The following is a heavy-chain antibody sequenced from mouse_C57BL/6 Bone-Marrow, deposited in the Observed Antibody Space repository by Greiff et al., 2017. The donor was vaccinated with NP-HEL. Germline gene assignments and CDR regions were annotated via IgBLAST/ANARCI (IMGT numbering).Heavy chain of an antibody. Sequence: VQLQQPGAELVKPGASVKMSCKASGYTFTSYWITWVKQRPGQGLEWIGDIYPGSGSTNYNEKFKSKATLTVDTSSSTAYMQLSSLTSEDSAVYYCARGTTVVARNDYWGQGTTRTVSS. CDR2: IYPGSGST. V-gene: IGHV1-55*01. CDR3: ARGTTVVARNDY. D-gene: IGHD1-1*01. CDR1: GYTFTSYW. J-gene: IGHJ2*01.